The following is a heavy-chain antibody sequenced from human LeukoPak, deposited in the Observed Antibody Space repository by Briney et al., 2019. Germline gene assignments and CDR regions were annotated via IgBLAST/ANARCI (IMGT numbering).Heavy chain of an antibody. CDR3: ARAHGDYQH. V-gene: IGHV4-61*01. CDR1: GGSVSSGSYY. J-gene: IGHJ1*01. Sequence: SETLSLTCTVSGGSVSSGSYYWSWIRQPPGKGLEWIGYIYYSGSTYYNPSLRSRVTISVDTSKNQFSLKLSSVTAADTAVYYCARAHGDYQHWGQGTLVTVSS. CDR2: IYYSGST.